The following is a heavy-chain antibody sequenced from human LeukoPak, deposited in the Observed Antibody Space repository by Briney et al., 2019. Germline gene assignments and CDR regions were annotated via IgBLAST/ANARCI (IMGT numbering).Heavy chain of an antibody. J-gene: IGHJ4*02. CDR2: IYYSGST. CDR1: GDSINSNTYY. D-gene: IGHD4-11*01. CDR3: AREIIDYSNYPPLRLDNFDY. Sequence: SETLSLTCTVSGDSINSNTYYWGWIRQPPGKGLEWIGSIYYSGSTYYNPSLKSRVTISVDTSKNQFSLKLSSVTAADTAVYYCAREIIDYSNYPPLRLDNFDYWGQGTLVTVSS. V-gene: IGHV4-39*07.